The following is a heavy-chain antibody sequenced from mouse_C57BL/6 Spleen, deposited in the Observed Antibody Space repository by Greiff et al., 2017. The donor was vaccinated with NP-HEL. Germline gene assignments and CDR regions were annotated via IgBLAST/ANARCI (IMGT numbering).Heavy chain of an antibody. CDR1: GYTFTSYW. Sequence: QVQLKQPGAELVKPGASVKMSCKASGYTFTSYWITWVKQRPGQGLEWIGDIYPGSGSTNYNEKFKSKATLTVDTSSSTAYMQLSSLTSEDSAVYYCARSIYDGYPFAYWGQGTLVTVSA. V-gene: IGHV1-55*01. D-gene: IGHD2-3*01. CDR3: ARSIYDGYPFAY. CDR2: IYPGSGST. J-gene: IGHJ3*01.